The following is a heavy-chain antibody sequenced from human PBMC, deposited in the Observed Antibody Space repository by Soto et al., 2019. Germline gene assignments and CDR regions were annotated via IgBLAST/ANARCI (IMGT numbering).Heavy chain of an antibody. CDR3: ARGRNIFNVKDSTYNCTLV. CDR1: GGPFSGYY. V-gene: IGHV4-34*01. Sequence: PSETLSLTCAVYGGPFSGYYWSWIRQPPGKGLEWIGEINHSGSTNYNPSLKSRVTISVDTSKNQFSLKLSSVTAADTAVYYCARGRNIFNVKDSTYNCTLVGGHGPPITV. D-gene: IGHD1-1*01. CDR2: INHSGST. J-gene: IGHJ6*02.